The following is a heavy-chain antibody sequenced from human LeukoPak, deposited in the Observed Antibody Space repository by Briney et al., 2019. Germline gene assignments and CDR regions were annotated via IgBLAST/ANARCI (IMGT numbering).Heavy chain of an antibody. J-gene: IGHJ4*02. CDR2: MYTGGGR. Sequence: GGSLRLSCAASGFSVSNYYMSWVRQPPGKGLEWVSVMYTGGGRYYGDSVKGRFTISRDNSKNTVFLQMNSLRVEATALYYCTRGQSYCGADCYSDWGQGTLVTVSS. V-gene: IGHV3-66*01. D-gene: IGHD2-21*02. CDR3: TRGQSYCGADCYSD. CDR1: GFSVSNYY.